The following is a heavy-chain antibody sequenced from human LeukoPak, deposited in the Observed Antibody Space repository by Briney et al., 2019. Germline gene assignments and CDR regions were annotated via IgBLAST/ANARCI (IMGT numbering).Heavy chain of an antibody. CDR1: GFTFSSYS. V-gene: IGHV3-21*01. D-gene: IGHD3-22*01. J-gene: IGHJ4*02. CDR2: ISSSSYI. CDR3: AAGSSGYSTPFDY. Sequence: GGSLRLSCAASGFTFSSYSMNWVRQAPGKGLEWVSSISSSSYIYYADSVKGRFTISRDNAKNSLYLQMNSLRAEDTAVYYCAAGSSGYSTPFDYWGQGTLVTVSS.